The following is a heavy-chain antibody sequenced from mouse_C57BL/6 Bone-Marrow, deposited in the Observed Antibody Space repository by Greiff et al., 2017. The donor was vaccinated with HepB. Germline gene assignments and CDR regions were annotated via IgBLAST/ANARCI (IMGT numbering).Heavy chain of an antibody. J-gene: IGHJ1*03. V-gene: IGHV5-12*01. CDR3: ARQLGRWYFDV. CDR2: ISNGGGST. Sequence: EVMLVESGGGLVQPGGSLKLSCAASGFTFSDYYMYWVRQTPEKRLEWVAYISNGGGSTYYPDTVKGRFTISRDNAKNTLFLQMSRLKSEDTAMYYCARQLGRWYFDVWGTGTTVTVSS. D-gene: IGHD4-1*01. CDR1: GFTFSDYY.